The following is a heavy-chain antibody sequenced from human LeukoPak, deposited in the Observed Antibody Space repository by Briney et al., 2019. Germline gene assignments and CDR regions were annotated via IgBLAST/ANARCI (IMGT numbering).Heavy chain of an antibody. CDR1: GFTFSSYN. CDR3: ARASLTDLSPLDV. CDR2: ISTSSNYI. V-gene: IGHV3-21*01. J-gene: IGHJ6*04. Sequence: GGSLRLSCAASGFTFSSYNMNWVRQAPGKGLEWVSSISTSSNYIYYADSVKGRFTISRDNAKNSLYLQMNSLRAEDTAVYYCARASLTDLSPLDVRGKGTTVTVSS. D-gene: IGHD4/OR15-4a*01.